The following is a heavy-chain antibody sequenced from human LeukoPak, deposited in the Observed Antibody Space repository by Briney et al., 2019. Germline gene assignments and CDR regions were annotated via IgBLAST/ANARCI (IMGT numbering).Heavy chain of an antibody. Sequence: SETLSLTCTVSGGSISSYYWGWIRQPPGKGLEWIGSIYYSGSTYYNPSLKSRVTISVDTSKKQFSLKLNSVTAADTAVYYCASHYGSGSFYSPFDYWGQGTLVTVSS. CDR1: GGSISSYY. D-gene: IGHD3-10*01. J-gene: IGHJ4*02. CDR2: IYYSGST. V-gene: IGHV4-39*07. CDR3: ASHYGSGSFYSPFDY.